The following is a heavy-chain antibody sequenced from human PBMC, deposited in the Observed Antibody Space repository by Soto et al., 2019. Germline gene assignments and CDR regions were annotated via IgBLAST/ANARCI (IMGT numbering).Heavy chain of an antibody. CDR2: ISSNGGST. CDR1: GFTFSSYA. V-gene: IGHV3-64*01. D-gene: IGHD5-12*01. J-gene: IGHJ4*02. CDR3: ARDLREYSGYDYGVDY. Sequence: GGSLRLSCAASGFTFSSYAMHWVRQAPGKGLEYVSAISSNGGSTYYANSVKGRFTISRDNSKNTLYLQMGSLRAEDMAVYYCARDLREYSGYDYGVDYWGQGTLVTVSS.